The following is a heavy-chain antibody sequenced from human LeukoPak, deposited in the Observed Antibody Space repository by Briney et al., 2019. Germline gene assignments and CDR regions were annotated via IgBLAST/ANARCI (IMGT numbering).Heavy chain of an antibody. CDR1: GFTVSSNY. Sequence: RSGGSLRLSCAASGFTVSSNYMSWIRQAPGKGLEWVSVIYSGGTTYYADSVKGRFTISRDNSKNTLYLQMNSLRGEDTAVYYCARDPQGSSSWGFDYWGQGTLVTVSS. V-gene: IGHV3-53*01. CDR3: ARDPQGSSSWGFDY. J-gene: IGHJ4*02. CDR2: IYSGGTT. D-gene: IGHD6-13*01.